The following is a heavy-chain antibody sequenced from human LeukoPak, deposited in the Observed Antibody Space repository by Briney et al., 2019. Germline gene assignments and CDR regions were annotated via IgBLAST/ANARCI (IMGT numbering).Heavy chain of an antibody. V-gene: IGHV4-38-2*02. J-gene: IGHJ4*02. D-gene: IGHD1-20*01. CDR3: AREDPRSNWNY. CDR1: GYSISSGYY. CDR2: IYHSGST. Sequence: SETLSLTCTVSGYSISSGYYWGWIRQPPGKGLEWIGSIYHSGSTYYNPSLKSRVTISVDTSKNQFSLKLSSVTAADTAVYYCAREDPRSNWNYWGQGTLVTVSS.